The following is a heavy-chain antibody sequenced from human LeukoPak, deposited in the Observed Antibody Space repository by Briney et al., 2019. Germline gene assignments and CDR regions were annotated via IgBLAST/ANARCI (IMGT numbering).Heavy chain of an antibody. J-gene: IGHJ5*02. CDR3: ARRRSRITMVRGVNEWFDP. CDR1: GYSFTSYW. V-gene: IGHV5-10-1*01. CDR2: IDPTDSYT. Sequence: GESLKISCKGSGYSFTSYWISWVRQMPGKGLEWMGRIDPTDSYTDYSPSFQGHATISVDKSISTAYLQWNSLKASDTAMYYCARRRSRITMVRGVNEWFDPWGQGTLVTVSS. D-gene: IGHD3-10*01.